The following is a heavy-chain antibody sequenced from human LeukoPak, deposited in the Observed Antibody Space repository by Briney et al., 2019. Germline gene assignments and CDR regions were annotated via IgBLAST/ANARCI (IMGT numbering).Heavy chain of an antibody. V-gene: IGHV1-69*04. Sequence: ASVEVSCKASGGTFSSYAISWVRQAPGQGLEWMGRIIPILGIANYAQKFQGRVTITADKSTSTAYMELSSLRSEDTAVYYCARDRLKARDGYNLWGQGTLVTVSS. CDR1: GGTFSSYA. D-gene: IGHD5-24*01. J-gene: IGHJ4*02. CDR3: ARDRLKARDGYNL. CDR2: IIPILGIA.